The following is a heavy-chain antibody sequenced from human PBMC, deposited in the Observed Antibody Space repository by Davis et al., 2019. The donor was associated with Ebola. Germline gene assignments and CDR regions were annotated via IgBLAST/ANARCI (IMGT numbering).Heavy chain of an antibody. Sequence: SETLSLTCTVSGDSFNNYYWSWIRQPPGKGLEWIGYIHYSGSTNYSPSLKSRVTISLDTSKNQFSLKLNSVTAADTAIYYCARHRGASFDYWGQGTLVTVSS. J-gene: IGHJ4*02. CDR2: IHYSGST. D-gene: IGHD3-10*01. CDR1: GDSFNNYY. V-gene: IGHV4-59*08. CDR3: ARHRGASFDY.